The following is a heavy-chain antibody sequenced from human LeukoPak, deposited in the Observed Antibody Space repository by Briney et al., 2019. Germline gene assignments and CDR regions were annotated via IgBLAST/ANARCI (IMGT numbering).Heavy chain of an antibody. J-gene: IGHJ4*02. CDR2: ISAYNGNT. CDR3: ARDDLFLEWFPQGGGLPPFDY. Sequence: ASVKVSCKASNYTFTSYGINWVRQAPGQGLEWMGWISAYNGNTNYAQKLQGRVTMTTDTSTSTAYMELRSLRSDDTAVYYCARDDLFLEWFPQGGGLPPFDYWGQGTLVTVSS. V-gene: IGHV1-18*01. CDR1: NYTFTSYG. D-gene: IGHD3-3*01.